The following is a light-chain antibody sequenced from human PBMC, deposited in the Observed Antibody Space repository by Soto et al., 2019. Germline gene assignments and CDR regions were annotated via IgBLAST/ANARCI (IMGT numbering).Light chain of an antibody. CDR2: EVS. Sequence: QSALTQPASVSGSPGHSITISCTGTSSDVGGYNYVSWYQQHPGKDPNLIIYEVSNRPSGVSNRFSGSKSGNTASLTISGLQAEDEADYYCTSYTSSITYVFGTGTKVTVL. CDR1: SSDVGGYNY. CDR3: TSYTSSITYV. J-gene: IGLJ1*01. V-gene: IGLV2-14*01.